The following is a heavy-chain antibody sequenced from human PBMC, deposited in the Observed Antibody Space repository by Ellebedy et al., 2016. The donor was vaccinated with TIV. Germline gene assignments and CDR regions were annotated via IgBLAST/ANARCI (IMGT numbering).Heavy chain of an antibody. CDR1: GGTFSSYA. CDR3: SARFGELGILGY. CDR2: IIPIFGTA. J-gene: IGHJ4*02. V-gene: IGHV1-69*13. D-gene: IGHD3-10*01. Sequence: SVKVSCXASGGTFSSYAISWVRQAPGQGLEWMGGIIPIFGTANYAQKFQGRVTITADESTSTAYMELSSLRSEDTAVYYCSARFGELGILGYWGQGTLVTVSS.